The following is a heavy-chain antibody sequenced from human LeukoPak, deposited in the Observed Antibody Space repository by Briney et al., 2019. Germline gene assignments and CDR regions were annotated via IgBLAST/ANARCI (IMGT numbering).Heavy chain of an antibody. Sequence: GASVKVSCKASGYTFTRYYMHWVRQAPGQGLEWMGWINPNSGGTNYAQKFQGRVTMTRDTSISTAYMELSRLRSDDTAVYYCARDYFPVAGTDYWGQGTLVTVSS. CDR3: ARDYFPVAGTDY. CDR2: INPNSGGT. J-gene: IGHJ4*02. CDR1: GYTFTRYY. D-gene: IGHD6-19*01. V-gene: IGHV1-2*02.